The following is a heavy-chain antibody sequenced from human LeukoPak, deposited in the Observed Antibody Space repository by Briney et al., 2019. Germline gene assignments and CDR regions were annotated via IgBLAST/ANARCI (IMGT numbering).Heavy chain of an antibody. CDR1: GFTFSSYG. D-gene: IGHD3-22*01. Sequence: GRSLRLSCAASGFTFSSYGMNWVRQAPGKGLEWVAVISYDGSNKYYADSVKGRFTISRDNSKNTLYLQMNRLRAEDTAVYYCANAQGDYYYDSSGYYDWFDPWGQGTLVTVSS. CDR2: ISYDGSNK. J-gene: IGHJ5*02. CDR3: ANAQGDYYYDSSGYYDWFDP. V-gene: IGHV3-30*18.